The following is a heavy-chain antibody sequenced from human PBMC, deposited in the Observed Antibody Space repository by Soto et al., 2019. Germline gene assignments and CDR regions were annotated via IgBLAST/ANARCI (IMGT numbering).Heavy chain of an antibody. CDR3: ARGFAPRGLLYYWADYYYGMDV. CDR2: IYSGGST. D-gene: IGHD3-3*01. V-gene: IGHV3-53*01. Sequence: EVQLVESGGGLIQPGGSLRLSCAASGFTVSSNYMSWVRQAPGKGLEWVSVIYSGGSTYYADSVKGRFTISRDNSKNTLYLQMNSLRAEDTAVYYCARGFAPRGLLYYWADYYYGMDVWGQGTTVTVSS. CDR1: GFTVSSNY. J-gene: IGHJ6*02.